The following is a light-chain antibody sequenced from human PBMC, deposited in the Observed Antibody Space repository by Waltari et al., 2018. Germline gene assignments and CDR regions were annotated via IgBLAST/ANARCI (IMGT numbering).Light chain of an antibody. CDR3: CSYAGSYTLA. CDR2: DVS. J-gene: IGLJ2*01. V-gene: IGLV2-11*01. CDR1: SGDVGGYNY. Sequence: QSALTQPRSVSGSPGQSVTISCSGTSGDVGGYNYVSWYQQHPGKAPKLMIYDVSKRPSGVPDRFSGSKSGNTASLTISGLQAEDEADYYCCSYAGSYTLAFGGGTKLTVL.